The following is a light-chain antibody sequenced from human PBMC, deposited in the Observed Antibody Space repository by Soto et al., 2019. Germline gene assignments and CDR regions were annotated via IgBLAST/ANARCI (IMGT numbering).Light chain of an antibody. CDR3: QQYGSSPPRT. J-gene: IGKJ1*01. Sequence: EIVLTQSPGILSLSPGERATLSCRASQSVSNDFLAWCQQKPGQAPRLLIYGASTRATDVPDRFSGSGSGADFTLTISRLEPEDFAVYYCQQYGSSPPRTFGQGTKVE. CDR2: GAS. CDR1: QSVSNDF. V-gene: IGKV3-20*01.